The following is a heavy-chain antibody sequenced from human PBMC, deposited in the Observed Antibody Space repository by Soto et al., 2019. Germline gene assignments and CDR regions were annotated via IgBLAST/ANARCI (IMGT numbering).Heavy chain of an antibody. CDR3: ARARGSYYNFDY. J-gene: IGHJ4*02. Sequence: SETLSLTCTVSGGYISTYYWSWIRQPPWKGLEWIGYIYYSGSTNYNPSLKSRVTISVDTSKNQFSLKLNSVTAADTALFYCARARGSYYNFDYWGQGTLVTVSS. CDR1: GGYISTYY. CDR2: IYYSGST. V-gene: IGHV4-59*01. D-gene: IGHD3-10*01.